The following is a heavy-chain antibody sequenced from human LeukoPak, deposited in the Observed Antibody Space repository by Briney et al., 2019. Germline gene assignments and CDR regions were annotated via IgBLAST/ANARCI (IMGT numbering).Heavy chain of an antibody. J-gene: IGHJ6*02. CDR2: INHSGST. D-gene: IGHD2-15*01. V-gene: IGHV4-34*01. CDR1: GGSFSGYY. Sequence: SETLSLTCAVYGGSFSGYYWSWIRQPPGKGLEWIGEINHSGSTNYNPSLKSRVTISVDTSKSQFSLKLSSVTAADTAVYYCARGGGRYIYYYYGMDVWGQGTTVTVSS. CDR3: ARGGGRYIYYYYGMDV.